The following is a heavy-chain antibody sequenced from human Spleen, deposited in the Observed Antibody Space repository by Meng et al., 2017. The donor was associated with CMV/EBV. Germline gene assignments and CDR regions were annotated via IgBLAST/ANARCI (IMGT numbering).Heavy chain of an antibody. V-gene: IGHV1-69*02. J-gene: IGHJ6*02. Sequence: SVKVSCKASGGTYSSYTITWVRQAPGQGLEWMGRITPSIDIADYAQKFQGRLTITADHSTTTTDMELSGLRSEDTAVYYCVRSIGYAMDVWGQGTMVTVSS. CDR3: VRSIGYAMDV. CDR1: GGTYSSYT. D-gene: IGHD3-10*01. CDR2: ITPSIDIA.